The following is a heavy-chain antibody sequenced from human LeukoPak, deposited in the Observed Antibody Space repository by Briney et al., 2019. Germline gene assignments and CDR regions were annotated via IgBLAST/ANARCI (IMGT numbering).Heavy chain of an antibody. CDR2: IKQDGSEN. Sequence: GGSLRLSCAASGFTFSTYWMSWVRQAPGKGLEWVANIKQDGSENYYVDSVKGRFTISRDNAKNSLYLQMNRLRAEDTAVYYCARAPWIQLWSYYFDYWGQGTQVTVSS. CDR3: ARAPWIQLWSYYFDY. CDR1: GFTFSTYW. D-gene: IGHD5-18*01. V-gene: IGHV3-7*01. J-gene: IGHJ4*02.